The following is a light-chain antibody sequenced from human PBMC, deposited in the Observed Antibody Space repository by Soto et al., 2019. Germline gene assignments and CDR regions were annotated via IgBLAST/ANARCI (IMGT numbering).Light chain of an antibody. V-gene: IGKV3-20*01. CDR2: GTS. Sequence: EIVVTQSPGTLSLSLGERATLSCWASQSVSSNYVAWYQQKPGQAPRLLIYGTSRRAAGIPDRFSASGSGTDFSLTISRLEPEDFAVYYCQHYGSSPPDTFGQGTKVEIK. CDR3: QHYGSSPPDT. J-gene: IGKJ2*01. CDR1: QSVSSNY.